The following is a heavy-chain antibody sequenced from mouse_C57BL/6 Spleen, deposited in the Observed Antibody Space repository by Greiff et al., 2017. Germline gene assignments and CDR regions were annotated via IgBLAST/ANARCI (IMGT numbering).Heavy chain of an antibody. Sequence: DVQLVESGPGLVKPSQSLSLTCSVTGYSITSGYYWNWIRQFPGNKLEWMGYISYDGSNNYNPSLKNRISITRDTSKNQFFLKLNSVTTEDTATYYCARSAITTVGYFDVWGTGTTVTVSS. D-gene: IGHD1-1*01. CDR1: GYSITSGYY. CDR3: ARSAITTVGYFDV. V-gene: IGHV3-6*01. CDR2: ISYDGSN. J-gene: IGHJ1*03.